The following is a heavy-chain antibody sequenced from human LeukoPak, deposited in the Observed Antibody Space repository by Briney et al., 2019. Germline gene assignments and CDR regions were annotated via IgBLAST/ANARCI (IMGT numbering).Heavy chain of an antibody. CDR2: ITWNSGNT. CDR3: AKGNYYGSGTSPVDI. D-gene: IGHD3-10*01. Sequence: GGSLRLSCAASGFTFDDYTMHWVRQAPGQGLEWVSLITWNSGNTYYADSVKGRFTISRDNSKNSLYLQMNRLRTEDTALYYCAKGNYYGSGTSPVDIWGRGTMVTVSS. J-gene: IGHJ3*02. V-gene: IGHV3-43*01. CDR1: GFTFDDYT.